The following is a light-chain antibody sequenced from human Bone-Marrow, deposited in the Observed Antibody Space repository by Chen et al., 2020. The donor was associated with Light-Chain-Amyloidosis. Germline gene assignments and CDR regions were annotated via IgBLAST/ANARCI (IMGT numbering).Light chain of an antibody. V-gene: IGLV1-44*01. CDR2: NND. CDR3: VAWDDSLNGAM. CDR1: ISNIGSNS. Sequence: QSVLTQPPSASGTPGHRVTISCSGGISNIGSNSVNWHKQLPGTAPRLLIYNNDRRPSGVPDLFSGSESGTSASLAIRGLQSEDEADYYCVAWDDSLNGAMFGGGTKLTVL. J-gene: IGLJ3*02.